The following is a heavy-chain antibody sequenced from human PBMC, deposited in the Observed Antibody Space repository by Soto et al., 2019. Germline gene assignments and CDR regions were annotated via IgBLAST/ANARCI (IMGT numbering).Heavy chain of an antibody. CDR1: GFTFSSYA. CDR3: ARDRFWSGYYPYYYGMDV. D-gene: IGHD3-3*01. J-gene: IGHJ6*02. V-gene: IGHV3-30-3*01. CDR2: ISYDGSNK. Sequence: SMRLSCAASGFTFSSYAMHWVRQAPGKGLEWVAVISYDGSNKYYADSVEGRFTISRDNSKNTLYLQMNSLRAEDTAVYYCARDRFWSGYYPYYYGMDVWGQGTTVTVSS.